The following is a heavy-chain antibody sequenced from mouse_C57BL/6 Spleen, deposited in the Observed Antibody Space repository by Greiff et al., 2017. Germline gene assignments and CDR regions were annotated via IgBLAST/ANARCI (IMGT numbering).Heavy chain of an antibody. CDR3: TTYCFSC. CDR2: IDPETGGT. V-gene: IGHV1-15*01. Sequence: VNVVESGAELVRPGASVTLSCKASGYTFTDYDMHWVKQPPVHGLEWIGAIDPETGGTAYNQKLKGKAILTAVKSSRTTYMELRSLTSEDSAVYYCTTYCFSCWGQGTTLTVSS. J-gene: IGHJ2*01. D-gene: IGHD6-5*01. CDR1: GYTFTDYD.